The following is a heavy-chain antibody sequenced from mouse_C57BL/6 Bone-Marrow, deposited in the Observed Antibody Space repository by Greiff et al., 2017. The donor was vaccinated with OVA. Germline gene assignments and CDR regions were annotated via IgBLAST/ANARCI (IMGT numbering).Heavy chain of an antibody. D-gene: IGHD2-3*01. CDR1: GYTFTSYW. V-gene: IGHV1-72*01. CDR2: IDPNSGGT. Sequence: QVQLKQPGAELVKPGASVKLSCKASGYTFTSYWMHWVKQRPGRGLEWIGRIDPNSGGTKYNEKFKSKATLTVDKPSSTAYMQLSSPTSEDSAVYYCASGGGYYFFYAMDYWGQGTSVTVSS. J-gene: IGHJ4*01. CDR3: ASGGGYYFFYAMDY.